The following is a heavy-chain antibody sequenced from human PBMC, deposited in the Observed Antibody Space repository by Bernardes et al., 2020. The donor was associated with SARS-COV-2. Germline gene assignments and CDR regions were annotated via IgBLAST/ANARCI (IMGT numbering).Heavy chain of an antibody. V-gene: IGHV3-74*01. CDR1: GFTFRNYW. Sequence: SLRLSCEASGFTFRNYWMHWVRQAPGKGLVWVSRINIDGSVTDYADSVKGRFTVSRDDAKNTLYLQMNSLRVEDTAVYYCARAGSYRFDYWGRGTLVTVSS. J-gene: IGHJ4*02. CDR2: INIDGSVT. CDR3: ARAGSYRFDY. D-gene: IGHD5-18*01.